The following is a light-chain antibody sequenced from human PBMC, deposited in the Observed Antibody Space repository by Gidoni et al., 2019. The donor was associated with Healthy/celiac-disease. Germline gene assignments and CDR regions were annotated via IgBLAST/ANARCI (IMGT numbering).Light chain of an antibody. CDR2: DAS. J-gene: IGKJ4*01. CDR3: QQYDNLQVT. V-gene: IGKV1-33*01. CDR1: QDISNY. Sequence: IQLTQSPSSLSASVGDRVTITCQASQDISNYLNWYQQKPGKAPKLLIYDASNLETGVPSRFSGSGSGTDFTFTISSLQPEDIATYYCQQYDNLQVTFGGGTKVEIK.